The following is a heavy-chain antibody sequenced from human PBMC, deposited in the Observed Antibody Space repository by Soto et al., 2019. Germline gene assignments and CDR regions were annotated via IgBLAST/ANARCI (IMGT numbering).Heavy chain of an antibody. Sequence: QLQLQESGPGLVKPSETLSLTCTVSGGSISSSSYYWGWIRQPPGKGLEWIGSIYYSGSTYYNPSLKSRVTISVDTSKNQFSLKLSSVTAADTAVYYCARPYVDTAMVYYFDYWGQGTLVTVSS. V-gene: IGHV4-39*01. CDR3: ARPYVDTAMVYYFDY. CDR2: IYYSGST. CDR1: GGSISSSSYY. J-gene: IGHJ4*02. D-gene: IGHD5-18*01.